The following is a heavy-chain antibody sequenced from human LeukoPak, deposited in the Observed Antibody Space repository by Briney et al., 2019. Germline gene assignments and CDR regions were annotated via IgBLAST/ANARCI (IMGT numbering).Heavy chain of an antibody. Sequence: SETLSLTCTVSGGSISSYYWSWIRQPPGKGLEWIGYIHYSGSTTYNPSLQSRVSISVDTSKNQFSLRLSSVTAADTAVYYCARGALSTPIAVAGTPVPTSYFDYWGQGTLVTVSS. D-gene: IGHD6-19*01. J-gene: IGHJ4*02. V-gene: IGHV4-59*01. CDR1: GGSISSYY. CDR2: IHYSGST. CDR3: ARGALSTPIAVAGTPVPTSYFDY.